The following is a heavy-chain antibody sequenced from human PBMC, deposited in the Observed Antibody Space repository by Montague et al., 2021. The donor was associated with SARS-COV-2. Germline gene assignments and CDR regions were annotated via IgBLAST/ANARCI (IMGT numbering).Heavy chain of an antibody. CDR3: AREGGWLSRESYYFDY. V-gene: IGHV4-39*07. CDR1: GGSIRSSSYY. CDR2: IYYSGST. D-gene: IGHD3-22*01. Sequence: SETLSLTCTVSGGSIRSSSYYWGWVRQPPGKGLEWIGSIYYSGSTYYNPSLKSRVTISVDTSKNQFSLKLSSVTAADTAVYYCAREGGWLSRESYYFDYWGQGTRVTVSS. J-gene: IGHJ4*02.